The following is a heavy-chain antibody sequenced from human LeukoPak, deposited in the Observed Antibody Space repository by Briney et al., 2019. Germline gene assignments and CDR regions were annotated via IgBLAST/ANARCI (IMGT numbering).Heavy chain of an antibody. CDR3: ARDHDSSGAFDI. CDR2: ISSSSSYI. CDR1: RFTFSSYG. D-gene: IGHD3-22*01. J-gene: IGHJ3*02. Sequence: PGGSLRLSCAASRFTFSSYGMHWVRQAPGKGLEWVSSISSSSSYIYYADPVKGRFTISRDNAKNSLYLQMNSLRAEDTAVYYCARDHDSSGAFDIWGQGTMVTVSS. V-gene: IGHV3-21*01.